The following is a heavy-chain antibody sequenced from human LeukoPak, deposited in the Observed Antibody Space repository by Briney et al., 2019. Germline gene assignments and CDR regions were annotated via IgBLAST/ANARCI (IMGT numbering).Heavy chain of an antibody. CDR2: ISSSGSNI. D-gene: IGHD3-10*01. CDR3: AAWSDAAWYGGNY. CDR1: GFTFSAYS. Sequence: PGGSLRLSCAASGFTFSAYSMNWVRQAPGKGLEWVSYISSSGSNIHYADSVKGRFTISRDTGKNSLYLQMSSLRAEDTAVYYCAAWSDAAWYGGNYWGQGTLVTVSS. V-gene: IGHV3-48*01. J-gene: IGHJ4*02.